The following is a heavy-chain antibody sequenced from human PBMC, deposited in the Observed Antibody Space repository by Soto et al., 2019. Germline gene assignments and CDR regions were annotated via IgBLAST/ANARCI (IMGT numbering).Heavy chain of an antibody. CDR2: IIPIFGTA. J-gene: IGHJ6*02. CDR1: GGTLRSYA. Sequence: QVQLVQSGAEVKKPGSSVKVCCKSSGGTLRSYAISWVRQSPGQGLEWMGGIIPIFGTANYAQKFQGRVTITADESTSTAYMELSSLRSEDTAVYYCARAHTDGMDVWGQGTTVTVSS. D-gene: IGHD2-21*01. V-gene: IGHV1-69*01. CDR3: ARAHTDGMDV.